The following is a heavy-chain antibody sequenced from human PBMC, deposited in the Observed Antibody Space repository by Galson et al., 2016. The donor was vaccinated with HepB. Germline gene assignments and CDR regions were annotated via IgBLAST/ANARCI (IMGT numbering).Heavy chain of an antibody. CDR3: ARDPDGDGYSFLED. V-gene: IGHV3-66*01. D-gene: IGHD5-18*01. Sequence: SLRLSCAASGLTFTRDNMNWICQAPGKGLEWVSFIYSYGDTYYADSVKGRFTISRDNSKNTLSLQMNSLRAEDTAVYYCARDPDGDGYSFLEDWGQGTLVTVSS. CDR1: GLTFTRDN. J-gene: IGHJ4*02. CDR2: IYSYGDT.